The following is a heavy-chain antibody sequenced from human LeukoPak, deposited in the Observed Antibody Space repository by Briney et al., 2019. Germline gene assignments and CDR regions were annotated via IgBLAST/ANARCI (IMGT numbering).Heavy chain of an antibody. CDR2: IYYSGST. J-gene: IGHJ5*02. Sequence: PSETLSLTCTVSGGSISSSSYYWGWIRQPPGKGLEWIGSIYYSGSTYYNPSLKSRVTISVDTSKNQFSLKLSSVTAADTAVYYCARSGEEQQLVLVWLDPWGQGTLVTVSS. CDR3: ARSGEEQQLVLVWLDP. V-gene: IGHV4-39*07. CDR1: GGSISSSSYY. D-gene: IGHD6-13*01.